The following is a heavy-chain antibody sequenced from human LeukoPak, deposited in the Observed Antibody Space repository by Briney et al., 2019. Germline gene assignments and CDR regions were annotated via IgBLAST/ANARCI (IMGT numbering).Heavy chain of an antibody. V-gene: IGHV4-39*07. D-gene: IGHD4-11*01. CDR3: ARAIVQDDYSNYETLSSNYYYYYMDV. CDR2: IYYSGST. CDR1: GGSISSSSYY. J-gene: IGHJ6*03. Sequence: PSETLSLTCTVSGGSISSSSYYWGWIRQPPGKGLEWIGSIYYSGSTYYNPSLKSRVTISVDTSKNQFSLKLSSVTAADTAVYYCARAIVQDDYSNYETLSSNYYYYYMDVWGKGTTVTVSS.